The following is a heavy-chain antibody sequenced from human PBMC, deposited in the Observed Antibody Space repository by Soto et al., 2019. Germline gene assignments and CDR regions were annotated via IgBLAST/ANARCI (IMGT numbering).Heavy chain of an antibody. CDR3: ARRGRWLQFYFQH. J-gene: IGHJ1*01. V-gene: IGHV4-34*01. CDR1: GGSFSGYY. D-gene: IGHD5-12*01. Sequence: SETLSLTCAVYGGSFSGYYWSWIRQPPGKGLEWIGEINHSGSTNYNSSLKSRVTISVDTSKNQFSLKLSSVTAADTAVYYCARRGRWLQFYFQHWGQGTLVTVSS. CDR2: INHSGST.